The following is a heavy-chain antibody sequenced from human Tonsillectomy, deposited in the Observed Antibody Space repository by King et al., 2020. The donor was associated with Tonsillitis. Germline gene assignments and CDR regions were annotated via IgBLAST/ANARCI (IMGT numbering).Heavy chain of an antibody. CDR1: GFTFDNYA. V-gene: IGHV3-20*04. CDR2: INWNGGNK. CDR3: VRDGSSWYSPAYWFDP. J-gene: IGHJ5*02. D-gene: IGHD3-22*01. Sequence: VQLVESGGSVVRPGESVRLSCAASGFTFDNYAMNWVRQAPGKGLEWVSGINWNGGNKGYADSVKGRFTISRDNAKNSLYLQMNSLRAEDTAFYYCVRDGSSWYSPAYWFDPWGQGPLVTVSS.